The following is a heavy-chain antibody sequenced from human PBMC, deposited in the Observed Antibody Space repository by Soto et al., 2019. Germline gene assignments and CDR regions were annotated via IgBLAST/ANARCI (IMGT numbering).Heavy chain of an antibody. Sequence: PSETLSLTCTVSGGSISSSSYYWGWIRQPPGKGLEWIGSIYYSGSTYYNPSLKSRVTISVDTSKNQFSLKLSSVTAADTAVYYCARQTADDFWSGYSSVWFDPWGQGTLVTVSS. CDR1: GGSISSSSYY. CDR3: ARQTADDFWSGYSSVWFDP. D-gene: IGHD3-3*01. CDR2: IYYSGST. V-gene: IGHV4-39*01. J-gene: IGHJ5*02.